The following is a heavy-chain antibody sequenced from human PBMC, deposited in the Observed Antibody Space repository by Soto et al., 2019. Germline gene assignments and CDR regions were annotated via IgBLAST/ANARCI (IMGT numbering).Heavy chain of an antibody. V-gene: IGHV1-3*01. CDR1: GYTFTSYA. D-gene: IGHD2-15*01. CDR2: INAGNGNT. CDR3: ARDAVVVVAATADAFDI. Sequence: ASVKVSCKASGYTFTSYAMHWVRHAPGQRLEWMGWINAGNGNTKYSQKFQGRVTITRDTSASTAYMELSSLRSEDTAVYYCARDAVVVVAATADAFDIWGQGTMVTVSS. J-gene: IGHJ3*02.